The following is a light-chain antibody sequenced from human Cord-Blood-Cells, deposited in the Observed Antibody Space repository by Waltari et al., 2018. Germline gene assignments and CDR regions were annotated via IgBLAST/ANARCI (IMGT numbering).Light chain of an antibody. CDR2: GNS. V-gene: IGLV1-40*01. J-gene: IGLJ2*01. CDR1: SSTIGAGYD. CDR3: QSYDSSLSVV. Sequence: QSVLTPPPSVSGAPGQRVTISCTGSSSTIGAGYDVHWYQQLPGTAPKLLIYGNSNRPSGVPDRFSGSKSGTSASLAITGLQAEDEADYYCQSYDSSLSVVFGGGTKLTVL.